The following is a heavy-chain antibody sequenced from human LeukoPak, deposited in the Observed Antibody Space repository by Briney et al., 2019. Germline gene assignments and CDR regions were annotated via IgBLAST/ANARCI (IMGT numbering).Heavy chain of an antibody. CDR2: ISAYNGNT. J-gene: IGHJ4*02. CDR1: GYTFTSYG. Sequence: ASVKVSCKASGYTFTSYGISWVRQAPGQGLEWMGCISAYNGNTNYAQKLQGRVTMTTDTSTSTAYMELRSLRSDDTAVYYCARDIISGVWFGDNLIWGQGTLGTVSS. CDR3: ARDIISGVWFGDNLI. D-gene: IGHD3-10*01. V-gene: IGHV1-18*01.